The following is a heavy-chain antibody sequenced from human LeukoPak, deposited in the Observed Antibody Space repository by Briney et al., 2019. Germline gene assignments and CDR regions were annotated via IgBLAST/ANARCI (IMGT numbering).Heavy chain of an antibody. CDR3: ARERGSGYYYLGY. J-gene: IGHJ4*02. CDR1: GGSVSSGSYY. CDR2: IYYSGST. Sequence: SETLSLTCTVSGGSVSSGSYYWSWIRQPPGKGLEWIGYIYYSGSTNYNPSLKSRVTISVDTSKNQFPLKLSSVTAADTAVYYCARERGSGYYYLGYWGQGTLVTVSS. D-gene: IGHD3-22*01. V-gene: IGHV4-61*01.